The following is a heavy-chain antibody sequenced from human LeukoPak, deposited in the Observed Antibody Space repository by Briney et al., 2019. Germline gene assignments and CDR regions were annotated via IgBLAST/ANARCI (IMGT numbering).Heavy chain of an antibody. V-gene: IGHV1-3*03. CDR1: GYTFTSYA. CDR2: INAGNGNT. J-gene: IGHJ4*02. Sequence: ASVKVSCKASGYTFTSYAMHWVRQAPGQRLEWMGWINAGNGNTKYSQEFQGRVTMTRDTSTSTVYMELSSLRSEDTAVYYCARDNTPITMVRGVIMCYWGQGTLVTVSS. D-gene: IGHD3-10*01. CDR3: ARDNTPITMVRGVIMCY.